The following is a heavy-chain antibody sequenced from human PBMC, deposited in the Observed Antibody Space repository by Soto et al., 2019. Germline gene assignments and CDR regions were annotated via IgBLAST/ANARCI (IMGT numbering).Heavy chain of an antibody. D-gene: IGHD6-13*01. V-gene: IGHV1-18*01. CDR1: GYTFINYG. J-gene: IGHJ4*02. Sequence: ASEKVSCKTSGYTFINYGIDWVRQAPGQGLEWMRWINAYNGKTNFAQRLQGRVTLTTDTSTSTAYMELMSLRSDVTAVYYCARGSSPVDFDYSGQGTLVTVSS. CDR2: INAYNGKT. CDR3: ARGSSPVDFDY.